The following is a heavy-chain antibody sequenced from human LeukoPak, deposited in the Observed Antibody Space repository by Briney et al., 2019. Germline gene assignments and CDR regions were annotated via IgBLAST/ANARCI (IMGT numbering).Heavy chain of an antibody. Sequence: GGSLRLSCAASGFTFSCYSMNWVRQAPGKGLEWVSYISSSSSTIYYADSVKGRFTIFRDNAKNSLYLQMNSLRAEDTAVYYCAREGGDTSDYYHDYWGQGILVTVSS. CDR3: AREGGDTSDYYHDY. D-gene: IGHD3-22*01. CDR1: GFTFSCYS. CDR2: ISSSSSTI. J-gene: IGHJ4*02. V-gene: IGHV3-48*04.